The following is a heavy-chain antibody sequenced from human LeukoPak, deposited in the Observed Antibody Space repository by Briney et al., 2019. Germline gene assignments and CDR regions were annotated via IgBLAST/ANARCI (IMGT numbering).Heavy chain of an antibody. CDR3: ARVVNPYYYYGMDV. Sequence: GGSLRLSCAASGSTFSSYGMHWVRQAPGKGLEWVAVIWYDGSNKYYADSVKGRFTISRDNSKNTLYLQMNSLRAEDTAVYYCARVVNPYYYYGMDVWGQGTTVTVSS. J-gene: IGHJ6*02. D-gene: IGHD3-22*01. V-gene: IGHV3-33*01. CDR1: GSTFSSYG. CDR2: IWYDGSNK.